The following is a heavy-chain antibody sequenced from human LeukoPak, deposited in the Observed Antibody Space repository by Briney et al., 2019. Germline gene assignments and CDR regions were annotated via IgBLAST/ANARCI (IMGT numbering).Heavy chain of an antibody. D-gene: IGHD3-10*01. J-gene: IGHJ6*03. CDR1: GYSFTTHW. Sequence: GESLKISCKASGYSFTTHWIGWVRQMPGKGLEWMGIIYPGDSDTRYSPSFQGQVTISADKSISTAYLQWSSLKASDTAMYYCARFYGSGSYAYYYMDVWGKGTTVTISS. CDR2: IYPGDSDT. V-gene: IGHV5-51*01. CDR3: ARFYGSGSYAYYYMDV.